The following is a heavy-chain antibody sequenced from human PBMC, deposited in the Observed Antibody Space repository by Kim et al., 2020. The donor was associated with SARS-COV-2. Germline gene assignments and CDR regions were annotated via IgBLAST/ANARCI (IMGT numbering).Heavy chain of an antibody. D-gene: IGHD3-22*01. CDR2: ISGSGGST. CDR3: AKDVVGNNYYDSSRGLDAFDI. CDR1: GFTFSSYA. V-gene: IGHV3-23*01. Sequence: GGSLRLSCAASGFTFSSYAMSWVRQAPGKGLEWVSAISGSGGSTYYADSVKGRFTISRDNSKNTLYLQMNSLRAEDTAVYYCAKDVVGNNYYDSSRGLDAFDIWGQGTMVTVSS. J-gene: IGHJ3*02.